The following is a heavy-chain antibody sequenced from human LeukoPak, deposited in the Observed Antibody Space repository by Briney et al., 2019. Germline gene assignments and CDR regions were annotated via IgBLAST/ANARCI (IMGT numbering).Heavy chain of an antibody. Sequence: TQTLSLTCTVSGGSISSGDYYWSWIRQPPGKGLEWIGYIYYSGSTYYNPSLKSRVTISVDTSKNQFSLKLSSVTAADTAVYYCARAHTPVPFDYWGQGTLVTVSS. CDR2: IYYSGST. D-gene: IGHD2-2*01. J-gene: IGHJ4*02. CDR3: ARAHTPVPFDY. CDR1: GGSISSGDYY. V-gene: IGHV4-30-4*01.